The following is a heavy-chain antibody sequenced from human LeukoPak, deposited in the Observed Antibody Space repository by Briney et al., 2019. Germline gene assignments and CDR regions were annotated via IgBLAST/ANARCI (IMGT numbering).Heavy chain of an antibody. CDR1: GFTFRSYT. J-gene: IGHJ4*02. D-gene: IGHD5-24*01. CDR3: AKLEMATISAGVDY. CDR2: FSGSGGST. V-gene: IGHV3-23*01. Sequence: SLSHPCAASGFTFRSYTMSWFRQAPGKGLEGVAAFSGSGGSTYYADSVKGRFTISRDNAKNTLYLQMNSLRAEDTAVYYCAKLEMATISAGVDYWSQGTLVTVSS.